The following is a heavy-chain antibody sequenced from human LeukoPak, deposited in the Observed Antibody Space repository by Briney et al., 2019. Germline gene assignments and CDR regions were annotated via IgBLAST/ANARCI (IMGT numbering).Heavy chain of an antibody. V-gene: IGHV1-18*01. Sequence: ASVKVSCKASGYTFTSYGISWVRQAPGQGLEWMGWISAYNGNTNYAQKLQGRVTMTRDTSTSTVYMELSSLRSEDTAVYYCARDGMHYYYDSSGYYSNLYFDYWGQGTLVTVSS. CDR3: ARDGMHYYYDSSGYYSNLYFDY. CDR2: ISAYNGNT. CDR1: GYTFTSYG. D-gene: IGHD3-22*01. J-gene: IGHJ4*02.